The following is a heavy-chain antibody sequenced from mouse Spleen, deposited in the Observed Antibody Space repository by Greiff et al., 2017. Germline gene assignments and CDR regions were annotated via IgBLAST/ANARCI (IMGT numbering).Heavy chain of an antibody. J-gene: IGHJ4*01. D-gene: IGHD1-1*01. CDR2: IDPANGNT. V-gene: IGHV14-3*02. CDR1: GFNIKDTY. Sequence: EVQLVESGAELVKPGASVKLSCTASGFNIKDTYMHWVKQRPEQGLEWIGRIDPANGNTKYDPKFQGKATITADTSSNTAYLQLSSLTSEDTAVYYCARWGTVLYAMDYWGQGTSVTVSS. CDR3: ARWGTVLYAMDY.